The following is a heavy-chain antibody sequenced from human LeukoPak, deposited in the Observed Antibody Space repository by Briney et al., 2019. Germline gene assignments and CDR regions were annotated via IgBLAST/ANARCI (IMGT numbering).Heavy chain of an antibody. CDR3: VRHSSISYRFFDS. V-gene: IGHV4-4*02. Sequence: GSLRLSCAASGFTVSSNYMSWVRQPPGKGLEWIGEVHHSGSTNYNSSLKSRVTILVDKSKNQFSLKLTSVTAADTAVYYCVRHSSISYRFFDSWGQGTLVTVSS. CDR2: VHHSGST. D-gene: IGHD6-13*01. J-gene: IGHJ4*02. CDR1: GFTVSSNY.